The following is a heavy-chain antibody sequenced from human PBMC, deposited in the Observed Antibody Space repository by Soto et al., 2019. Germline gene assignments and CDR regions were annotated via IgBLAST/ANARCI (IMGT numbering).Heavy chain of an antibody. CDR3: ARGSTIVRGAPSWFDP. Sequence: QVRLVQSGAEVKKPGSSVKVSCKASGGTFSRYTINWVRQAPGQGLEWMGRIIPIAAIANYTQKFQGRVTITVDKSSTTAYMELSSLRSDDTAVYYCARGSTIVRGAPSWFDPWGQGTLVTVSS. CDR2: IIPIAAIA. D-gene: IGHD3-10*01. J-gene: IGHJ5*02. V-gene: IGHV1-69*02. CDR1: GGTFSRYT.